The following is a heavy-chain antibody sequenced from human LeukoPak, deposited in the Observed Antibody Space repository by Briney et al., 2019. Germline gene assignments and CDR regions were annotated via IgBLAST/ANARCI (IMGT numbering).Heavy chain of an antibody. D-gene: IGHD5-18*01. V-gene: IGHV3-7*01. CDR2: IKDDGSEK. Sequence: PGGSLRLSCAASGFTFSTYWMSWVRQAPGKGLGWVANIKDDGSEKYFVDSVKGRLTISRDNARDSLYLQMNSLRADDTAVYYCARVLGYGWFDPWGQGTLVTVSS. J-gene: IGHJ5*02. CDR3: ARVLGYGWFDP. CDR1: GFTFSTYW.